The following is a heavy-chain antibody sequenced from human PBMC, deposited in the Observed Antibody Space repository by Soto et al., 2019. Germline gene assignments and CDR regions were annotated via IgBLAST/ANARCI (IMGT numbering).Heavy chain of an antibody. Sequence: GGSLRLSCAASGFTFSSYAMHWVRQAPGKGLEWVAVISYDGSNKYYADSVKGRFTISRDNSKNTLYLQMNSLRAEDTAVYYCARDGHWELLPAALSHWGQGTPVTVSS. D-gene: IGHD1-26*01. CDR1: GFTFSSYA. V-gene: IGHV3-30-3*01. CDR3: ARDGHWELLPAALSH. CDR2: ISYDGSNK. J-gene: IGHJ4*02.